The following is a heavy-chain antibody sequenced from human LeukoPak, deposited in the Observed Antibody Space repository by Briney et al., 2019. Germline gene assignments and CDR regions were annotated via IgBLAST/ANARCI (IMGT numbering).Heavy chain of an antibody. CDR2: ISSSGSTI. D-gene: IGHD3-22*01. CDR1: GFTLDGYT. Sequence: PGGSLRLSCADSGFTLDGYTLSWVRQAPGQGPEWISYISSSGSTIYVADSVKGRFTISRDNANNSLFLQMNSLRVEDAAVYYCTRFSYYESSPYFDYWGQGTPVTVSS. CDR3: TRFSYYESSPYFDY. V-gene: IGHV3-48*04. J-gene: IGHJ4*02.